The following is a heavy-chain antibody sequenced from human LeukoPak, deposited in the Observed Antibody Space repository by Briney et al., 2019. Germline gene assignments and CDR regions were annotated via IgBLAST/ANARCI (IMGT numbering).Heavy chain of an antibody. D-gene: IGHD4-17*01. J-gene: IGHJ5*02. CDR2: IYYSGST. V-gene: IGHV4-39*07. CDR1: GGPISSSSYF. Sequence: SETLSLTCTVSGGPISSSSYFWGWIRQPPGKGLEWIGSIYYSGSTYYNPSLKSRVTISVDTSKNQFSLKLSSVTAADTAVYYCARVIGDLHHPEYDPWGQGTLVTVSS. CDR3: ARVIGDLHHPEYDP.